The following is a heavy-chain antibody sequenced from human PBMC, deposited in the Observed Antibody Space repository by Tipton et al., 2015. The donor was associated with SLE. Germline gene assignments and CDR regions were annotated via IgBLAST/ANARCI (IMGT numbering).Heavy chain of an antibody. Sequence: SLRLSCAASGFTFSSYAMSWVRQAPGKGLVWVSRINTDGRTTTYADSVKGRFTISRDNAKNTLYLQMNSLRAEDAAVYYCIRDLAGREGYWGQGTLVTVSS. J-gene: IGHJ4*02. D-gene: IGHD6-19*01. CDR1: GFTFSSYA. CDR3: IRDLAGREGY. CDR2: INTDGRTT. V-gene: IGHV3-74*01.